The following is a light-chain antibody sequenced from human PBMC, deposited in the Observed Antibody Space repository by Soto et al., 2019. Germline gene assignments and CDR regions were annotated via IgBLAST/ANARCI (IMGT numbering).Light chain of an antibody. J-gene: IGLJ3*02. V-gene: IGLV1-40*01. CDR2: GNN. CDR3: QSYDSSLSGWV. Sequence: QSVLTQPPSVSGAPGQRVTISCTGSSPDIGAHYDVHWYQQLPGTAPKLLIYGNNNRPSGVPDRFSGSKSGTSASLAITGLQAEDEADYYCQSYDSSLSGWVFGGGTKLTVL. CDR1: SPDIGAHYD.